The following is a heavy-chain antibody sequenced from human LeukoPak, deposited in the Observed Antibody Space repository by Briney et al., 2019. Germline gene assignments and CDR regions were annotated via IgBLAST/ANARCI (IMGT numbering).Heavy chain of an antibody. CDR3: ARHNSPASFDY. D-gene: IGHD4-11*01. Sequence: SETLSLTCTVSGGSISSTSYFWVWIRQPPGKGLEWIGSIYYSGSTYYNPSLKSRVTIPVDTSKNQFSLKLSSVTAADTAMYYCARHNSPASFDYWGQGTLVTVSS. CDR2: IYYSGST. CDR1: GGSISSTSYF. J-gene: IGHJ4*02. V-gene: IGHV4-39*01.